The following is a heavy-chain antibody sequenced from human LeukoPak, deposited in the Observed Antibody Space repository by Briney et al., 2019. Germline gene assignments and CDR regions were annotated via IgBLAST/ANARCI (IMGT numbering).Heavy chain of an antibody. CDR3: ARAAVAGFFGY. V-gene: IGHV4-59*01. CDR1: GVSITSYY. J-gene: IGHJ4*02. Sequence: PSETLSLTCTVSGVSITSYYWSWIRQPPGKGLEWIGYIYYSGSTNYNPSLKSRVTISVDTSKNQLSLKLSSVAAADTAVYYCARAAVAGFFGYWGQGTLVTVSS. CDR2: IYYSGST. D-gene: IGHD6-19*01.